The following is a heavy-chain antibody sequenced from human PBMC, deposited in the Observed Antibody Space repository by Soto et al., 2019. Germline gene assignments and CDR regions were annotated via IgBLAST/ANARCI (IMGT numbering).Heavy chain of an antibody. CDR2: ISYDGSNK. J-gene: IGHJ3*02. CDR1: GFTLSSYA. D-gene: IGHD1-26*01. V-gene: IGHV3-30-3*01. CDR3: ARDQEWELPPAFDI. Sequence: LRLSCAASGFTLSSYAMHWVRQAPGKGLEWVAVISYDGSNKYYADSVKGRFTISRDNSKNTLYLQMNSLRAEDTAVYYCARDQEWELPPAFDIWGQGTMVTVSS.